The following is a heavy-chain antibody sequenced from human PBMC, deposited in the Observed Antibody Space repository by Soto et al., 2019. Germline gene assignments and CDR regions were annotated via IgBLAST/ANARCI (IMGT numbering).Heavy chain of an antibody. J-gene: IGHJ4*02. CDR3: TIGGCNRESYYCFDY. Sequence: GGSLRLSCAASGFTFSSYCMSWVRQAPGKGLEWVANIKQDGSEKYYVDSVKGRFAISRDNAENSLYLQMNSLRAEDTAVYYCTIGGCNRESYYCFDYWGQGTLVTVSS. CDR1: GFTFSSYC. CDR2: IKQDGSEK. D-gene: IGHD1-26*01. V-gene: IGHV3-7*01.